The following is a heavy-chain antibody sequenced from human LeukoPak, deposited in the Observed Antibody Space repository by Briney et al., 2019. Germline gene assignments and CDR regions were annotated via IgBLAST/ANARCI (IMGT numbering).Heavy chain of an antibody. D-gene: IGHD2-15*01. CDR1: GFTFTDNW. CDR2: INSDGSTT. CDR3: ASDPLWGYCSGGSCLDY. V-gene: IGHV3-74*01. Sequence: PGGSLRLSCAVSGFTFTDNWMHWVRQVPGKGLVWVSRINSDGSTTGYADSVKGRFTISRDNAKNTLYLQMNSLRAEDTAVYYCASDPLWGYCSGGSCLDYWGQGTLVTVSS. J-gene: IGHJ4*02.